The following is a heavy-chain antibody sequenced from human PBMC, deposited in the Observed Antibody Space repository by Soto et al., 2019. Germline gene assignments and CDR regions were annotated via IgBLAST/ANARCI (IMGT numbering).Heavy chain of an antibody. CDR2: INAGNGNT. V-gene: IGHV1-3*01. CDR3: ARGPRLVRVQLEHNWFDP. Sequence: GASMKLSCTASVYTLTIYAMHWVRQAPGQRLEWMGWINAGNGNTKYSQKFQGRVTITRDTSASTAYMELSSLRSEDTAVYYCARGPRLVRVQLEHNWFDPWGQGTLVTVSS. D-gene: IGHD6-13*01. CDR1: VYTLTIYA. J-gene: IGHJ5*02.